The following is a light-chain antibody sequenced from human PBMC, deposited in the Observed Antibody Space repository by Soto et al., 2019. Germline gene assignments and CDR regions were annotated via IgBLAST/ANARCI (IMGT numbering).Light chain of an antibody. Sequence: EIVLTQSPATLSLSPGERATLSCRASQSVSSYLAWYQQKPGQAPRLLIYDASNRATGIPPRFSGSGSGTDFTLTISSLEPEDFAVYYCQQYGSSPLTFGGGTKVDIK. J-gene: IGKJ4*01. V-gene: IGKV3-11*01. CDR1: QSVSSY. CDR2: DAS. CDR3: QQYGSSPLT.